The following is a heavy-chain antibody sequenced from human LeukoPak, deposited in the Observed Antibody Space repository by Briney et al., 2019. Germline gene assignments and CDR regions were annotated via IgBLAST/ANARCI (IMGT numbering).Heavy chain of an antibody. D-gene: IGHD6-13*01. CDR3: ARTPLCSSSFFDY. V-gene: IGHV4-34*01. Sequence: SETLSLTCAVSGGSVNDYYWSWLRQPPGKGLEWIGEINHSGSTNYNPSLKSRVTISVDTSKNQFSLKLSSVTAADTAVYYCARTPLCSSSFFDYWGQGTLVTVSS. J-gene: IGHJ4*02. CDR1: GGSVNDYY. CDR2: INHSGST.